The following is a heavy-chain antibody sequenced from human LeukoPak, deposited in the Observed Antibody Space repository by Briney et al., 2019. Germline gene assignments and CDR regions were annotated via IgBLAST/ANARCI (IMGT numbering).Heavy chain of an antibody. CDR2: INSDGSIT. D-gene: IGHD3-3*01. CDR1: GFTFSSYW. V-gene: IGHV3-74*01. J-gene: IGHJ4*02. CDR3: SRTLFGVVNY. Sequence: GGSLRLSCTASGFTFSSYWMHWVRQAPGKGLVWVSRINSDGSITNYADSVKGRFTISRDNAKNTLYLQMNSLRAEDTAVYYCSRTLFGVVNYWGQGTLVTVSS.